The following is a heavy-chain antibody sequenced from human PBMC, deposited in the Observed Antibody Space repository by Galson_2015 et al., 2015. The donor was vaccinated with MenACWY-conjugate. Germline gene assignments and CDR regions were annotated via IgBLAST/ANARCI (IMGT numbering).Heavy chain of an antibody. Sequence: YFWGWIRQPPGKGLEWIGTISYSGSTHYNPSLNNRVTVSADTSKNQFSLNVNSVTAADTALYYCARRSARLTLGAFDIWGQGTMVTVSS. CDR2: ISYSGST. CDR1: YF. CDR3: ARRSARLTLGAFDI. D-gene: IGHD4-23*01. V-gene: IGHV4-39*01. J-gene: IGHJ3*02.